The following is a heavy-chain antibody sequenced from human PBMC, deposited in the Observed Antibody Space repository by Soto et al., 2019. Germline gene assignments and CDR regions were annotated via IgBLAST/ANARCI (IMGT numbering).Heavy chain of an antibody. Sequence: GASVKVSCKASGYTFSNYGFTWLRQAPGQGLEWMGWISASKGNTNYAQEFQGRVTLTRDTSTSTAYMELRSLKSDDMAVYYCASRAGQLPYYFDYWGQGTQVTVSS. J-gene: IGHJ4*02. D-gene: IGHD6-6*01. CDR1: GYTFSNYG. V-gene: IGHV1-18*03. CDR3: ASRAGQLPYYFDY. CDR2: ISASKGNT.